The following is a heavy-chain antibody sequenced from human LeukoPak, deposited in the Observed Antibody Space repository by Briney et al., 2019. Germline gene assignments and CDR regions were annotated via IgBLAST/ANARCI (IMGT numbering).Heavy chain of an antibody. J-gene: IGHJ3*02. CDR1: GFTFSDYW. D-gene: IGHD1-26*01. CDR3: AKDPLYSSSSAFDI. CDR2: INSDGRIT. V-gene: IGHV3-74*01. Sequence: GGSLRLSCAASGFTFSDYWMHWVRQAPGKGLVGVSRINSDGRITNYADSVKGRFTISRDNAKNTLYLQMNSLRAEDTAVYYCAKDPLYSSSSAFDIWGQGTMVTVAS.